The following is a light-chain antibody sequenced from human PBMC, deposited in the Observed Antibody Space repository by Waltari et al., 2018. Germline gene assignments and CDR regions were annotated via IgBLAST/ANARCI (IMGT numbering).Light chain of an antibody. Sequence: EIVLTQSPGTLSLSPGERATLSCRASQRVSSSYLAWYQHKPGQAPRLLIYGASSRATGIPDTFSGSVSGTDFTLTISRLQPEDFAVYYCQQYGSSTWTFGQGNKVEIK. CDR3: QQYGSSTWT. V-gene: IGKV3-20*01. CDR1: QRVSSSY. J-gene: IGKJ1*01. CDR2: GAS.